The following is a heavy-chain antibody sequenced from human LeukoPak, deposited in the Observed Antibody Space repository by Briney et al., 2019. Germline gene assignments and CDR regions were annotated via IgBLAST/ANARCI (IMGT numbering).Heavy chain of an antibody. CDR1: GFTTHYW. J-gene: IGHJ4*02. CDR3: ATKTPGNYPYDY. D-gene: IGHD3-22*01. V-gene: IGHV3-7*03. Sequence: GGSLRLSCTASGFTTHYWLNWVRQSPGKGLEWVANIDRDGRVQHYVDSVEGRFTISGDNSKNTLYLQMTSLRAEDTALYYCATKTPGNYPYDYWGQGTLVIVSP. CDR2: IDRDGRVQ.